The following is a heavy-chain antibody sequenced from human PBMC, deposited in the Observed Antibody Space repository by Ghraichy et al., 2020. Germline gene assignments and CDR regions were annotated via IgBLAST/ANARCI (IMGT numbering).Heavy chain of an antibody. V-gene: IGHV4-31*03. D-gene: IGHD3-22*01. J-gene: IGHJ4*02. CDR2: IYYSGST. CDR3: ARDGSYDSSGYDTPLFDY. CDR1: GGSISSGGYY. Sequence: SETLXLTCTVSGGSISSGGYYWSWIRQHPGKGLEWIGYIYYSGSTYYNPSLKSRVTISVETSKNQFSLKLSSVTAAATAGYYCARDGSYDSSGYDTPLFDYWGQGTLVTVSS.